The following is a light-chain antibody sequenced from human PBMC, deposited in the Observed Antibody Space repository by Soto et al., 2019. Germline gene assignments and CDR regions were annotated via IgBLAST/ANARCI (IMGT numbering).Light chain of an antibody. Sequence: EIVLTQSPATLSLSPGERATLSCRASQSVSSNYLAWYQHKPGQAPRLLIYDASTRATGIPDRFSGSGSGTEFTLTISSLQPDDFATYYCQHYNSYSEAFGQGTKVDIK. CDR3: QHYNSYSEA. CDR1: QSVSSNY. V-gene: IGKV3D-20*02. CDR2: DAS. J-gene: IGKJ1*01.